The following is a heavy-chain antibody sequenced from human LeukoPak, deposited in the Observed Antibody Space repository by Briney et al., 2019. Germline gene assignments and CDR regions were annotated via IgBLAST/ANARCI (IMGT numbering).Heavy chain of an antibody. CDR3: VREGITKAFDL. V-gene: IGHV1-18*01. CDR2: INPHSGVT. D-gene: IGHD1-14*01. Sequence: ASVKVSCKASGYTFTSYGISWVRLAPGQGLEWMGYINPHSGVTSFPQKFRGRVTLTTDTSISAAYMELSSLISDDTAMYYCVREGITKAFDLWGQGALVTVSS. CDR1: GYTFTSYG. J-gene: IGHJ4*02.